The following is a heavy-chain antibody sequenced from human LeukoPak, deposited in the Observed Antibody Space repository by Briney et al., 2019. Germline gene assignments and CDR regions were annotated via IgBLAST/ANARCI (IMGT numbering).Heavy chain of an antibody. CDR3: ARLSTNSRVGGYDPQWYFDL. CDR2: INGYHGNT. CDR1: GYTFINYG. D-gene: IGHD5-12*01. J-gene: IGHJ2*01. V-gene: IGHV1-18*04. Sequence: ASVKVSCKASGYTFINYGFSWVRQAPGQGLEWMGWINGYHGNTNYLQRFQGRVTMTTDTSTNTVYMELRSLRSDDTAVYYCARLSTNSRVGGYDPQWYFDLWGRGTLVTVSS.